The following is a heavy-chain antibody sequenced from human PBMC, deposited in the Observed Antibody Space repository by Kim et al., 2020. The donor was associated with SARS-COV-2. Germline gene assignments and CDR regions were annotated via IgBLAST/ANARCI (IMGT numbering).Heavy chain of an antibody. J-gene: IGHJ4*02. Sequence: GGSLRLSCAASGFTFSSYSMNWVRQAPGKGLEWVSSISSSSSYIYYADSVKGRITNSRDNAKNSLYLQMNSLRAEDTAVYYCAIFRDYYGSGSQPWDDYFAYWGQGTLVTASS. V-gene: IGHV3-21*01. CDR1: GFTFSSYS. CDR2: ISSSSSYI. D-gene: IGHD3-10*01. CDR3: AIFRDYYGSGSQPWDDYFAY.